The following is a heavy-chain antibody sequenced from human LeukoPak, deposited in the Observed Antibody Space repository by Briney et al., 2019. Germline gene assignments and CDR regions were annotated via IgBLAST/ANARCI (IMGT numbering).Heavy chain of an antibody. Sequence: GGSLRLSCAASGFTFSSYGMSWVRQAPGKGLEWVSGISSSGGSTYYADSVKGRFTISRDNSKNTLYLQMNSLRAEDTAVYYCAKDAPTRTFVDWPIARSYYFDYWGQGTLVTVSS. J-gene: IGHJ4*02. CDR2: ISSSGGST. CDR3: AKDAPTRTFVDWPIARSYYFDY. D-gene: IGHD3-9*01. CDR1: GFTFSSYG. V-gene: IGHV3-23*01.